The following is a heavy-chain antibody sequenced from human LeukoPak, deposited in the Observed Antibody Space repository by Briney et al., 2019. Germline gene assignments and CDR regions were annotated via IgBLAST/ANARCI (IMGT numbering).Heavy chain of an antibody. J-gene: IGHJ4*02. CDR1: GFTFSSYG. CDR2: IRYDGSNK. CDR3: ATAVLRFLEWLEKNDY. Sequence: GGSLRLSCVASGFTFSSYGMHWVRQAPGKGLEWVAFIRYDGSNKYYADSVKGRFTISRDNSKNTLYLQMNSLRAEDTAVYYCATAVLRFLEWLEKNDYWGQGTLVTVSS. D-gene: IGHD3-3*01. V-gene: IGHV3-30*02.